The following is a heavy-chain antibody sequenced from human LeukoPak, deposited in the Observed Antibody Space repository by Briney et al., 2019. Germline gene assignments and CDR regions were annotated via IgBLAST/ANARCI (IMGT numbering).Heavy chain of an antibody. V-gene: IGHV3-23*01. CDR3: ARDENVDTESLDY. D-gene: IGHD5-18*01. CDR1: GFTFSTYA. J-gene: IGHJ4*02. CDR2: ISGSGGST. Sequence: PGGSLRLSCVASGFTFSTYAMSWVRQAPGKGLEWVSSISGSGGSTAYADSVKGRFTISRDNAKNTLYLQMNSLRAEDTAVYYCARDENVDTESLDYWGQGTLVTVSS.